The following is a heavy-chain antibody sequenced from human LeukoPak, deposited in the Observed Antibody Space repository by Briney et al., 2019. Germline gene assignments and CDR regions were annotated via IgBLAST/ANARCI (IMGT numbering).Heavy chain of an antibody. CDR3: ARGPKRIAMGRGAGQGYSMDV. Sequence: SETLSLTCAIYGGSFSGSYWSWIRQPPGKGLEWIGEINLSGGTNYNPSLKSRVTMSVDTSKKQFSLKLSSVIAADTAVYYCARGPKRIAMGRGAGQGYSMDVWGQGTTITVSS. V-gene: IGHV4-34*01. J-gene: IGHJ6*02. D-gene: IGHD3-10*01. CDR2: INLSGGT. CDR1: GGSFSGSY.